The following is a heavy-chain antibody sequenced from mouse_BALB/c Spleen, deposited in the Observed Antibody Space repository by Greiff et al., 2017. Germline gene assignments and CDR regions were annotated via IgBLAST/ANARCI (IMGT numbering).Heavy chain of an antibody. J-gene: IGHJ2*01. V-gene: IGHV3-2*02. CDR2: ISYSGST. CDR1: GYSITSDYA. D-gene: IGHD1-2*01. Sequence: EVKLVESGPGLVKPSQSLSLTCTVTGYSITSDYAWNWIRQFPGNKLEWMGYISYSGSTSYNPSLKSRISITRDTSKNQFFLQLNSVTTEDTATYYCARFLHYYGGFDYWGQGTTLTVSS. CDR3: ARFLHYYGGFDY.